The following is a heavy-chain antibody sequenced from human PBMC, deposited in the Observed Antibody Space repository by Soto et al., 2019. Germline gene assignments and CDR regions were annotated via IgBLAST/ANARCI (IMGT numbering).Heavy chain of an antibody. CDR3: ARSAYCGGDFSWDVYHCDGIYV. Sequence: ASVKVSCKASGYTFTSYGFSWVRQAPGQGLEWMGWISAYNGNTNYAQKLQGRVTMTTDTSTSTAYMELRSLRSDDTAVYYCARSAYCGGDFSWDVYHCDGIYVRAQRSSVPVSS. V-gene: IGHV1-18*04. J-gene: IGHJ6*02. CDR2: ISAYNGNT. D-gene: IGHD2-21*02. CDR1: GYTFTSYG.